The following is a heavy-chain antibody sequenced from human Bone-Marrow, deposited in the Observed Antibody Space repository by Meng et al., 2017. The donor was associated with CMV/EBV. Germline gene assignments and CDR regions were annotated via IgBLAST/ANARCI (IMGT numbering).Heavy chain of an antibody. CDR1: GLTFSSYS. CDR2: ISSSSSYI. J-gene: IGHJ4*02. D-gene: IGHD6-6*01. V-gene: IGHV3-21*01. CDR3: ASPKAHLGVAARPGPLDY. Sequence: GESLKISCAASGLTFSSYSMNWVRQAPGKGLEWVSSISSSSSYIYYADSVKGRFTISRDNAKNSLYLQMNSLRAEDTAVYYCASPKAHLGVAARPGPLDYWGQGTLVTVSS.